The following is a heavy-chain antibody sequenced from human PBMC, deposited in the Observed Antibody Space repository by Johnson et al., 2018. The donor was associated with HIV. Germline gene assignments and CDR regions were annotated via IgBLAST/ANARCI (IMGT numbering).Heavy chain of an antibody. Sequence: EQLVESGGGLIQPGGSLRLSCAASGFTVSSNYMSWVRQAPGKGLEWVSVIYSGGSTYYADSVKGRFTISRDNSKNTVYLQMNSLRAEDTAVYYCARAGWRQVVEDAFDIWGQGTMVTVSS. V-gene: IGHV3-66*03. D-gene: IGHD2-15*01. CDR1: GFTVSSNY. CDR3: ARAGWRQVVEDAFDI. CDR2: IYSGGST. J-gene: IGHJ3*02.